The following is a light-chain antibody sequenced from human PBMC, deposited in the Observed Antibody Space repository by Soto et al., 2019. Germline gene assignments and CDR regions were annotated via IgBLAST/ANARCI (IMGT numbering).Light chain of an antibody. CDR3: QQYNSYWT. CDR2: KAS. Sequence: DIQMTHSPSTLSASVGDRVTITCRASQSISVWLAWYQQKAGKAPNLLIYKASRLESGVPSRFSGSGSETEFTLTISSLQPDDFATYYCQQYNSYWTFGQGTKVDIK. J-gene: IGKJ1*01. CDR1: QSISVW. V-gene: IGKV1-5*03.